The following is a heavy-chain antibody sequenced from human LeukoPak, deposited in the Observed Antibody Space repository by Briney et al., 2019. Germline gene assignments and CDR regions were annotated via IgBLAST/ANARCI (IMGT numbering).Heavy chain of an antibody. CDR1: GGSISSYY. CDR2: IYYSGST. D-gene: IGHD6-13*01. V-gene: IGHV4-39*01. CDR3: ARLGDKGYSSTWYKTVYYFDY. J-gene: IGHJ4*02. Sequence: PSETLSLTCTVSGGSISSYYWGWIRQPPGKGLEWIGSIYYSGSTYYNPSLKSRVTLSVDTSKNQFSLKLSSVTAADTAVYYCARLGDKGYSSTWYKTVYYFDYRGQGTLVTVSS.